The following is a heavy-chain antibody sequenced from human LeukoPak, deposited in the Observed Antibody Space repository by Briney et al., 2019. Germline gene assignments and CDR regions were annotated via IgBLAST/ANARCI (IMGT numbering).Heavy chain of an antibody. CDR2: ICYSGST. D-gene: IGHD3-22*01. V-gene: IGHV4-31*03. CDR1: GGSISSGGYY. CDR3: ARGTRRTYYYDSSGYWGPFDY. J-gene: IGHJ4*02. Sequence: SQTLSLTCTVSGGSISSGGYYWSWIRQHPGKGLEWIGYICYSGSTYYNPSLKSRVTISVDTSKNQFSLKLSSVTAADTAVYYCARGTRRTYYYDSSGYWGPFDYWGQGTLVTVSS.